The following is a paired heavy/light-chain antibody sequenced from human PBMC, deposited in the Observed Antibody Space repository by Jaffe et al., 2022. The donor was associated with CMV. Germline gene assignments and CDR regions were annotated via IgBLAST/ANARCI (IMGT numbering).Light chain of an antibody. CDR3: QQYNNWPPPIT. J-gene: IGKJ4*01. V-gene: IGKV3-15*01. CDR2: GAS. CDR1: QSVSSN. Sequence: EIVMTQSPATLSVSPGERATLSCRASQSVSSNLAWYQQKPGQAPRLLIYGASTRATGIPARFSGSGSGTEFTLTISSLQSEDFAVYYCQQYNNWPPPITFGGGTKVEIK.
Heavy chain of an antibody. J-gene: IGHJ4*02. CDR2: ISWNSGSI. V-gene: IGHV3-9*01. D-gene: IGHD3-22*01. Sequence: EVQLVESGGGLVQPGRSLRLSCAASGFTFDDYAMHWVRQAPGKGLEWVSGISWNSGSIGYADSVKGRFTISRDNAKNSLYLQMNSLRAEDTALYYCAKGYYYDSSGYSTILDYWGQGTLVTVSS. CDR1: GFTFDDYA. CDR3: AKGYYYDSSGYSTILDY.